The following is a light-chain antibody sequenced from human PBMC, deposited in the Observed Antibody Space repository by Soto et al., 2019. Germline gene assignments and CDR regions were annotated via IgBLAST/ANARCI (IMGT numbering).Light chain of an antibody. J-gene: IGKJ4*01. CDR1: QTISTY. Sequence: DIQMTQSPSSLSASVGDRVTISCRASQTISTYLHWYQHKPGKVPRLLISDVSTLQSGVPGRFRGSGSETEFTLTITYXQXXXXXXYYCQQGYSIHALTFGGGTKVELK. CDR3: QQGYSIHALT. CDR2: DVS. V-gene: IGKV1-39*01.